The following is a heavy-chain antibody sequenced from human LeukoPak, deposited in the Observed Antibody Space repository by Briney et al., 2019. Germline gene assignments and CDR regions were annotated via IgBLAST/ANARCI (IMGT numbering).Heavy chain of an antibody. J-gene: IGHJ3*02. Sequence: GRSLRLSCAASGFTFSSYAMHWVRQAPGKGLEWVAVISYDGSNKYYADSVKGRFTISRDNSKNTLYLQMNSLRAEDTAVYYCAREDPPSGAFDIWGQGTMVTVSS. V-gene: IGHV3-30*04. CDR3: AREDPPSGAFDI. CDR2: ISYDGSNK. CDR1: GFTFSSYA. D-gene: IGHD1-26*01.